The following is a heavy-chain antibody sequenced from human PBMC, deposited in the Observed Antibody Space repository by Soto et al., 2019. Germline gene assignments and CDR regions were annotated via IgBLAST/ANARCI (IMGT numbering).Heavy chain of an antibody. Sequence: QITLNESGPALVKPTQTLTLTCTFSGFSLNTRDVGVGWIRQPPGKALEWLGVVYWDDDKTYSPSLKSRLTITKDTPKNQVCPRITQMAPVDTATSYRAHGLGGVASCWGQRTLVTVSS. D-gene: IGHD3-16*01. J-gene: IGHJ4*02. CDR2: VYWDDDK. CDR1: GFSLNTRDVG. CDR3: AHGLGGVASC. V-gene: IGHV2-5*02.